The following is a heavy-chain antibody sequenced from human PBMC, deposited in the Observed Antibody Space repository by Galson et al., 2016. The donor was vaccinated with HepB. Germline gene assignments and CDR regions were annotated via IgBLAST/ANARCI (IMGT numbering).Heavy chain of an antibody. J-gene: IGHJ4*02. V-gene: IGHV3-33*01. Sequence: SLRLSCAASGFTFSSYGMHWVRQAPGKGLEWVAVIWHDGSKKYYVDSVKGRSTFSRDNSKNTLYLQMNSLRAEDTAVYYCARGRYGDVGSLDYWGQGTLVTVSS. CDR2: IWHDGSKK. D-gene: IGHD4/OR15-4a*01. CDR3: ARGRYGDVGSLDY. CDR1: GFTFSSYG.